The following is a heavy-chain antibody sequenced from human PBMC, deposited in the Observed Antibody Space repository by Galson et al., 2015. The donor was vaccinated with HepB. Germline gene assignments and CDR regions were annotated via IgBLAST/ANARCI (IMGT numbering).Heavy chain of an antibody. CDR1: GYTFTSFG. CDR3: ARGQQWLGLDY. J-gene: IGHJ4*01. V-gene: IGHV1-18*01. Sequence: SVKVSCKASGYTFTSFGLIWVRQTPGKGLEWMGWISGYNGNTNYAQKLQGRVTMTTDTSTSTDYMELRSLRSDDTAVYYCARGQQWLGLDYWGHGTLVTVSS. D-gene: IGHD6-19*01. CDR2: ISGYNGNT.